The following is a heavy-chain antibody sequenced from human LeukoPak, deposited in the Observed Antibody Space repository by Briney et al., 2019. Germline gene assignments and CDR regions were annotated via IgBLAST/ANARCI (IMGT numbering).Heavy chain of an antibody. D-gene: IGHD4-17*01. Sequence: PSETLSLTCAVSGYSIISGYYWGWIRQPPGKGLEWIGSIYHSGSTYYNPSLKSRVTISVDTSKNQFSLKLSSVTAADTAVYYCARSTVIRDFDYWGQGTVVTVSS. CDR1: GYSIISGYY. CDR3: ARSTVIRDFDY. V-gene: IGHV4-38-2*01. CDR2: IYHSGST. J-gene: IGHJ4*02.